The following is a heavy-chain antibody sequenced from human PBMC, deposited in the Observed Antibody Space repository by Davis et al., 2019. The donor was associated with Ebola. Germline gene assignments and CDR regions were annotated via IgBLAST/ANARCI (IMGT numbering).Heavy chain of an antibody. D-gene: IGHD3-10*01. CDR3: ARRVVVQGVRAPFDY. CDR2: IYYSGST. Sequence: PSETLSLTCTVSGGSISSSSYYWGWIRQPPGKGLEWIGSIYYSGSTYYNPSLKSRVTISVDTSKNQFSLKLSSVTAADTAVYYCARRVVVQGVRAPFDYWGQGTLVTVSS. V-gene: IGHV4-39*01. CDR1: GGSISSSSYY. J-gene: IGHJ4*02.